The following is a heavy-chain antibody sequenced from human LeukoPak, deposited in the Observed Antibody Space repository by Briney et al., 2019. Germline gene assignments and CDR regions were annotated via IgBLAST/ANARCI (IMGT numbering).Heavy chain of an antibody. CDR3: VRGYTPDY. V-gene: IGHV3-48*03. CDR2: ISETGSTI. Sequence: PGGSLRLSCVAYGFIFSDLEMHWVRQAPGKGLEWISFISETGSTIYYADSVTGRFTISRDNAKNSLYLQMDSLRDEDTALYYCVRGYTPDYWGQGALVTVSS. D-gene: IGHD5-18*01. J-gene: IGHJ4*02. CDR1: GFIFSDLE.